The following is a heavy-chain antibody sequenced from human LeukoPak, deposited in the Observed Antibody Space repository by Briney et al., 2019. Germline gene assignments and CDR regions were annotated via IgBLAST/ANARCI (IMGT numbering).Heavy chain of an antibody. J-gene: IGHJ4*02. D-gene: IGHD6-13*01. CDR1: GFTFSNYA. V-gene: IGHV3-23*01. CDR3: AKVTAAGTDFFDY. CDR2: ISASSSNT. Sequence: GGSLRLSCAASGFTFSNYAMSWVRQAPGKGLEWVSAISASSSNTYYADSVKGRFTISRDNSKNTLYLQMNSLRAEDTAVYYCAKVTAAGTDFFDYWGQGTLVTVSS.